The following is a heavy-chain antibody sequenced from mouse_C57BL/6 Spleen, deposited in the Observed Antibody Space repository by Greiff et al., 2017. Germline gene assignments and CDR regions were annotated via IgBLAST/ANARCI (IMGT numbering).Heavy chain of an antibody. CDR1: GYTFTDYN. J-gene: IGHJ2*01. CDR3: ARDDYGSSPHSYYFDY. Sequence: EVQLQQSGPELVKPGASVKMSCKASGYTFTDYNMHWVKQSHGKSLEWIGYINPNNGGTSYNQKFKGKATLTVNKSSSTAYMELRSLTSEDSAVYYCARDDYGSSPHSYYFDYWGQGTTLTVSS. V-gene: IGHV1-22*01. CDR2: INPNNGGT. D-gene: IGHD1-1*01.